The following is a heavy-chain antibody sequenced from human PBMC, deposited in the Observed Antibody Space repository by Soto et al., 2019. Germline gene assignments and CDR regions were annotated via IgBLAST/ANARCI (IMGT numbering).Heavy chain of an antibody. V-gene: IGHV1-69*01. CDR3: ARRYCASDNCPLFYYFVDL. CDR2: SIPVFRSA. CDR1: GGTFNKFA. D-gene: IGHD2-21*02. Sequence: VQLVQSGAEVKKTGSSVKVSCKASGGTFNKFAFSWVRQAPGQGFEWMGGSIPVFRSANYAQRFRGRITITADEYTSTVYMYLNDLRSDDTAVYYCARRYCASDNCPLFYYFVDLWGLGTTVTVSS. J-gene: IGHJ6*02.